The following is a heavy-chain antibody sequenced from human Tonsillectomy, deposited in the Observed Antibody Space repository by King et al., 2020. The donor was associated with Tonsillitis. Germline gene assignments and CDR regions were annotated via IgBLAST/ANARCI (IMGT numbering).Heavy chain of an antibody. Sequence: QLVQSGAEVKKPGSSVKVSCKASGGTFSSYAISWVRQAPGQGLEWMGGIIPIFGTANYAQKFQGRVTITADESTSTAYMELSSLRSEDTAVYYCARGDGSRYYYGSGSRADDYWGQGTLVTVSS. D-gene: IGHD3-10*01. CDR3: ARGDGSRYYYGSGSRADDY. CDR1: GGTFSSYA. J-gene: IGHJ4*02. V-gene: IGHV1-69*01. CDR2: IIPIFGTA.